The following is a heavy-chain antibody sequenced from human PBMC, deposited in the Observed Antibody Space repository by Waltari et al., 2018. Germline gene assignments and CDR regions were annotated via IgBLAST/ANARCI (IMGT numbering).Heavy chain of an antibody. V-gene: IGHV4-34*01. CDR3: ARITTVTTSAFDI. Sequence: QVQLQQWGAGLLKPSETLSLTCAVYGGSFSGYYWSWIRQPPGKGLEWIGEINHSGSTNYNPARKSRVTISVDTSKNQFSLRLSSVTAADTAVYYCARITTVTTSAFDIWGQGTMVTVSS. J-gene: IGHJ3*02. CDR1: GGSFSGYY. D-gene: IGHD4-17*01. CDR2: INHSGST.